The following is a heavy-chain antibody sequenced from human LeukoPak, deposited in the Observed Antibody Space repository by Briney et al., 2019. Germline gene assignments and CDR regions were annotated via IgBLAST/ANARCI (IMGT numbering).Heavy chain of an antibody. V-gene: IGHV4-34*10. CDR2: VHLDGRT. D-gene: IGHD3-3*01. CDR1: GGSLRDHF. CDR3: AREGGFYRPLDY. Sequence: SETLSLTCVGDGGSLRDHFWSWIRQPPGKGLEWIGEVHLDGRTNYNPSLKSRLIMSVDLPENHISLKLTSVTAADTAVYYCAREGGFYRPLDYSGQGTLVTVSS. J-gene: IGHJ4*02.